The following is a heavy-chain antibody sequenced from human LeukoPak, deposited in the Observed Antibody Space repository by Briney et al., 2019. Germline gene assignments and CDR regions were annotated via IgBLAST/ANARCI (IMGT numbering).Heavy chain of an antibody. D-gene: IGHD1-1*01. CDR2: ISGSGGST. Sequence: GGSLRLSCAASGFTVSSNYMSWVRQAPGKGLEWVSAISGSGGSTYYADSVKGRFTISRDNSKNTLYLQMNSLRAEDTAVYYCARYLRYEYYFDYWGQGTLVTVSS. CDR3: ARYLRYEYYFDY. V-gene: IGHV3-23*01. J-gene: IGHJ4*02. CDR1: GFTVSSNY.